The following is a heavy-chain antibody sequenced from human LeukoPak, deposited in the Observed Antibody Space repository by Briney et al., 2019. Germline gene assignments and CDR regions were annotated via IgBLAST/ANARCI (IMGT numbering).Heavy chain of an antibody. Sequence: ASVKVSCKASGGTFSSYAISWVRQAPGQGLEWMGWISGYNGNTNSAQKLQGRVTMTTDASSSTAYMELRSLRYDDTAVYYCAREMMVLTGYRAFDYWGQGTLVTVSS. V-gene: IGHV1-18*01. CDR2: ISGYNGNT. CDR3: AREMMVLTGYRAFDY. CDR1: GGTFSSYA. D-gene: IGHD3-9*01. J-gene: IGHJ4*02.